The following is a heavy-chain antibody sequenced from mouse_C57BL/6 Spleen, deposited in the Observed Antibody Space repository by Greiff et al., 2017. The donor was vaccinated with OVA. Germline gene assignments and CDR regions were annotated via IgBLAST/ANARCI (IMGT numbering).Heavy chain of an antibody. CDR1: GYTFTSYW. D-gene: IGHD1-1*01. Sequence: QVQLQQPGAELVKPGASVKLSCKASGYTFTSYWMHWVKQRPGQGLEWIGMIHPNSGSTNYNEKFKSKATLTVDKSSSTAYMQLSSLTSEDSAVYYCARSTTVEGGPWFAYWGQGTLVTVSA. J-gene: IGHJ3*01. CDR2: IHPNSGST. V-gene: IGHV1-64*01. CDR3: ARSTTVEGGPWFAY.